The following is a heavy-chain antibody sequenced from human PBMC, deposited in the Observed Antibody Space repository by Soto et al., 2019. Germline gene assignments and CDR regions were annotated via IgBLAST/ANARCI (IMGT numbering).Heavy chain of an antibody. CDR3: AKVPVGATGRFDY. CDR1: GFTFINYA. D-gene: IGHD1-26*01. Sequence: PGGSLRPACAGSGFTFINYAMSWVRQAPGGGLAWVSAISGSGGSTYYADAVKGRFTISRDNSKITLYLQMNSLRAEDTALYYCAKVPVGATGRFDYRGQGTLVPVAS. V-gene: IGHV3-23*01. J-gene: IGHJ4*02. CDR2: ISGSGGST.